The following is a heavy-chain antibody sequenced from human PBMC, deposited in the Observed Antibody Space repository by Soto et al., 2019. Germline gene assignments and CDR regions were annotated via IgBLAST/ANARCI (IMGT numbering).Heavy chain of an antibody. Sequence: PGGSLRLSCAASGFTFSNYAMSWVRQAPGKGLEWVSTISGSDGNTYYTDSVKGRFTISRDNSKNTLYLHMNSLRAEDTAVYYCAKGSLTYDFWSGYLSWGQGTLVTVSS. V-gene: IGHV3-23*01. J-gene: IGHJ5*02. CDR1: GFTFSNYA. D-gene: IGHD3-3*01. CDR2: ISGSDGNT. CDR3: AKGSLTYDFWSGYLS.